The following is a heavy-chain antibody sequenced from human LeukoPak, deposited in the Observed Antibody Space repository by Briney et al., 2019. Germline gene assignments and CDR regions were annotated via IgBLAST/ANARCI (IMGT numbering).Heavy chain of an antibody. CDR3: ARKTIAVAGTLVY. V-gene: IGHV4-39*01. CDR1: GGSISSSSYY. CDR2: IYYSGST. Sequence: SETLSLTCTVSGGSISSSSYYWGWIRQPPGKGLEWIGSIYYSGSTYYNPSLKSRVTISVDTSKNQFSLKLSSVTAADTAVYYCARKTIAVAGTLVYWGQGTLVTVSS. J-gene: IGHJ4*02. D-gene: IGHD6-19*01.